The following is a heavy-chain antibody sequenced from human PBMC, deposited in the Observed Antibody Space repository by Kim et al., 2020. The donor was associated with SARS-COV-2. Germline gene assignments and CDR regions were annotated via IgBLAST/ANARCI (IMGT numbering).Heavy chain of an antibody. CDR3: ARGLSGTTGNWFDP. CDR2: INTNTGNP. Sequence: ASVKVSCKASGYTFTSYAMNWVRQAPGQGLEWMGWINTNTGNPTYAQGFTGRFVFSLDTSVSTAYLQISSLKAEDTAVYYCARGLSGTTGNWFDPWGQGTLVTVSS. D-gene: IGHD1-7*01. V-gene: IGHV7-4-1*02. J-gene: IGHJ5*02. CDR1: GYTFTSYA.